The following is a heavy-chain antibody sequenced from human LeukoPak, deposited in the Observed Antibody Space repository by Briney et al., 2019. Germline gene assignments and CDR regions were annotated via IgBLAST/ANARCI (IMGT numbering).Heavy chain of an antibody. Sequence: ASVKVSCKASGYTFTGYYMHWVRQAPGQGLEWMGWIHPNSGGTNYAQKFQGRVTMTRDTSISTAYMELSRLRSDDTAVYYCARAHIAAAGTPTSDYWGQGTLVTVSS. CDR1: GYTFTGYY. V-gene: IGHV1-2*02. J-gene: IGHJ4*02. CDR2: IHPNSGGT. D-gene: IGHD6-13*01. CDR3: ARAHIAAAGTPTSDY.